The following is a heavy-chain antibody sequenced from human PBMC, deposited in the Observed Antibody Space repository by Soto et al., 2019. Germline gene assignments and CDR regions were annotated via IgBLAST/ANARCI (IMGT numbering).Heavy chain of an antibody. CDR3: ARDSSSSRSFDY. CDR1: GDPFTIYA. J-gene: IGHJ4*02. V-gene: IGHV1-3*01. D-gene: IGHD6-6*01. CDR2: INPGNGDT. Sequence: ASVKVSCKASGDPFTIYAIHWVRQAPGQSLEWMGWINPGNGDTKYSQNFQGRVTITWDTSARTAYMDLSSLISEDTADYYCARDSSSSRSFDYWGQGARVTVSS.